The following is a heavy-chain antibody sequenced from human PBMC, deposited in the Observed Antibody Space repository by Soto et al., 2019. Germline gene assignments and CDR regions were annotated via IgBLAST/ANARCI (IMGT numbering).Heavy chain of an antibody. CDR3: ARGRIVASIHDAFEI. CDR1: GYDFTSYG. D-gene: IGHD2-21*01. CDR2: ISVYNGKR. V-gene: IGHV1-18*01. Sequence: QGQLLQSGDEVKKPGASVRVSCRASGYDFTSYGISWVRQAPGQGLEWVSWISVYNGKRDTAQKFQGRVTMTLETSTDTAHMELGDLTSAETAVYYCARGRIVASIHDAFEIWGQGTMVAVSS. J-gene: IGHJ3*02.